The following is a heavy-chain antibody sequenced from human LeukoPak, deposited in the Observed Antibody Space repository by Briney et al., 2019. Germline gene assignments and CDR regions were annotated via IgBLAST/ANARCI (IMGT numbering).Heavy chain of an antibody. D-gene: IGHD1-7*01. CDR3: ARDLEQLALSQVDY. J-gene: IGHJ4*02. Sequence: GGSLRLSCAASGFTLSSFGMHWVRQAPGKGLEWVAVIWYDGSNKYYADSVKGRFTISRDNSKNTLYLQMNSLRGEETAVYYCARDLEQLALSQVDYWGQGTLVTVSS. CDR1: GFTLSSFG. CDR2: IWYDGSNK. V-gene: IGHV3-33*01.